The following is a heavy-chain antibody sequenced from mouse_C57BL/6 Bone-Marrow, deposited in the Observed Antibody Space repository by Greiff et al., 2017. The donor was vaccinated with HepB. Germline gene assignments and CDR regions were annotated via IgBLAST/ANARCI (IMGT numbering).Heavy chain of an antibody. CDR1: GFTFSSYA. CDR2: ISSGGDYI. J-gene: IGHJ2*01. Sequence: EVKLQESGEGLVKPGGSLKLSCAASGFTFSSYAMSWVRQTPEKRLEWVAYISSGGDYIYYADTVKGRFTISRDNARNTLYLQMSSLKSEDTAMYYCTRAITTVVALDYWGQGTTLTVSS. V-gene: IGHV5-9-1*02. CDR3: TRAITTVVALDY. D-gene: IGHD1-1*01.